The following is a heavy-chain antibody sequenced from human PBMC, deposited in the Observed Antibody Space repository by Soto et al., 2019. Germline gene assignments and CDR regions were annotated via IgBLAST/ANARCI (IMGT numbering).Heavy chain of an antibody. J-gene: IGHJ4*02. CDR3: ARAVIEYSSSTDY. CDR1: GFTFSSYE. V-gene: IGHV3-48*03. Sequence: QPGGSLRLSCAASGFTFSSYEMNWVRQAPWKGLEWVSYISSSGSTIYYADSVKGRFTISRDNAKNSLYLQMNSLRAEDTAVYYCARAVIEYSSSTDYWGQGTLVTVSS. D-gene: IGHD6-6*01. CDR2: ISSSGSTI.